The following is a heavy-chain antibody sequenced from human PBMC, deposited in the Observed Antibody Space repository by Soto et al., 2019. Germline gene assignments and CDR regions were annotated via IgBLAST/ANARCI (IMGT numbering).Heavy chain of an antibody. Sequence: GGSLSLSCAASGFTFSSYAMSWVRQAPGKGLEWVSAISGSGSRTYYADSVKGRFTNSRDNSKNTLYLQMNSLRAEDTAVYYCAKELTAGSNWFDPWGQGTLVTVSS. V-gene: IGHV3-23*01. D-gene: IGHD6-13*01. CDR2: ISGSGSRT. CDR1: GFTFSSYA. CDR3: AKELTAGSNWFDP. J-gene: IGHJ5*02.